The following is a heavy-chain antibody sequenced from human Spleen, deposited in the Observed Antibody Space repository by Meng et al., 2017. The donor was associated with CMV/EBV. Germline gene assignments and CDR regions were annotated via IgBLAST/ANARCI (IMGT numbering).Heavy chain of an antibody. Sequence: GGSLRLSCAASGFTFSSFAMSWVRQAPGKGLEWVSVISGSGGSTYYADSVKGRFTISRDNSKNTLYLQMNSLRAEDTAVYYCARGGGANYPLPDYWGQGTLVTVSS. D-gene: IGHD4/OR15-4a*01. CDR2: ISGSGGST. CDR1: GFTFSSFA. V-gene: IGHV3-23*01. CDR3: ARGGGANYPLPDY. J-gene: IGHJ4*02.